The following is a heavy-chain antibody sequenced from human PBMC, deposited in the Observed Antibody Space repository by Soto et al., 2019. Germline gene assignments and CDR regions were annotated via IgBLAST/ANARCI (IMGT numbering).Heavy chain of an antibody. J-gene: IGHJ4*02. Sequence: QVQLQESGPGLVKPSETLSLTCTVSGGSISSYYWSWIRQPPRKGLEWIGYIYFSGGTNYNPSLKSRVTISVDTSKNQFSLKLSSVIAADTAVYYCARESRSWYGSIWDYWGQGTLVTVSS. D-gene: IGHD6-13*01. V-gene: IGHV4-59*12. CDR3: ARESRSWYGSIWDY. CDR2: IYFSGGT. CDR1: GGSISSYY.